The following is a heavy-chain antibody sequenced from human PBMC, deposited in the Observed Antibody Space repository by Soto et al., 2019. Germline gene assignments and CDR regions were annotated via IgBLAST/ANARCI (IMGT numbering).Heavy chain of an antibody. Sequence: SVKVSCKASGGTFSSYAISWVRQAPGQGLEWMGGIIPIFGTATYAQKFQGRVTITADESTSTAYMELSSLRSEDTAVYYCAIGISSSDVRYYYYGMDVWGQGTTVTVSS. V-gene: IGHV1-69*13. CDR2: IIPIFGTA. CDR3: AIGISSSDVRYYYYGMDV. CDR1: GGTFSSYA. D-gene: IGHD6-6*01. J-gene: IGHJ6*02.